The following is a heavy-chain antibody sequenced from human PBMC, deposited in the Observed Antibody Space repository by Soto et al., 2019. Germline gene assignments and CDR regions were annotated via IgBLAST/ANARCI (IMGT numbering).Heavy chain of an antibody. CDR2: IKQDGSEK. V-gene: IGHV3-7*03. J-gene: IGHJ4*02. D-gene: IGHD3-22*01. CDR1: GFTFSSYW. CDR3: AREGYDSSGYYDY. Sequence: EVQLVESGGGLVQPGGSLRLSCAASGFTFSSYWMSWVRQAPGKGLEWVANIKQDGSEKYYVDSVKGRFTISRDNAKNSLYLQMKSLRAEDTAVYYCAREGYDSSGYYDYWGQGTLVTVSS.